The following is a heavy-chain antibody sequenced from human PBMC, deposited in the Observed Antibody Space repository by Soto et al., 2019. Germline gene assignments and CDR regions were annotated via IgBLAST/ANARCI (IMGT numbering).Heavy chain of an antibody. CDR1: GFTFSSYG. Sequence: GGSLRLSCAASGFTFSSYGMSWVRQAPGKGLEWVSTLTGYATNTYYADSVKDRFTISRDVSKNTLYLQMNSLRADDTAVYYCAKLILRSYGNYFEHWGQGSLVTVSS. J-gene: IGHJ4*02. D-gene: IGHD5-18*01. CDR3: AKLILRSYGNYFEH. V-gene: IGHV3-23*01. CDR2: LTGYATNT.